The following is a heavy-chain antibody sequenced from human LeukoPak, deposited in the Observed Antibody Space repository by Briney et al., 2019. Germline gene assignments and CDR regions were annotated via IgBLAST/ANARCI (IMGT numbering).Heavy chain of an antibody. D-gene: IGHD6-19*01. V-gene: IGHV4-59*08. CDR2: IYYSGST. J-gene: IGHJ4*02. CDR1: GGPISSYY. CDR3: ARQGGGIAVAGLGFDY. Sequence: SETLSLTCTVSGGPISSYYWSWIRQPPGKGLEWIGYIYYSGSTNYNPSLKSRVTISVDTSKNQFSLKLSSVTAADTAVYYCARQGGGIAVAGLGFDYWGQGTLVTVSS.